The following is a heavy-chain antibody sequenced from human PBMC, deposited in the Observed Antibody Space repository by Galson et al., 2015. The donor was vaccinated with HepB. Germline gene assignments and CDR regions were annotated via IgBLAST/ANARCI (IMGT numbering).Heavy chain of an antibody. CDR2: IKQDGSEK. J-gene: IGHJ6*02. Sequence: SLRLSCAASGFTFSSYWMSWVRQAPGKGLEWVANIKQDGSEKYYVDSVKGRFTISRDNTKNSLYLQMNSLRAEDTAVYYCARDDYGDYGALYYYYYGMDVWGQGTTVTVSS. CDR1: GFTFSSYW. D-gene: IGHD4-17*01. CDR3: ARDDYGDYGALYYYYYGMDV. V-gene: IGHV3-7*03.